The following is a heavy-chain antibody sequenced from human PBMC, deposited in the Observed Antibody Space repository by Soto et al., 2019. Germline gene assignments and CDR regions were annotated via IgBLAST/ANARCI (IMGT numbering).Heavy chain of an antibody. CDR1: GGSISSYY. D-gene: IGHD3-3*01. Sequence: SETLSLTCTVSGGSISSYYWSWIRQPPGKGLEWIGYIYYSGSTNYNPSLKSRVTISVDTSKNQFSLKLSSVTAADTAVYYCARETKDDFWSGYSNWFDPWGQGTLVTVSS. V-gene: IGHV4-59*01. CDR3: ARETKDDFWSGYSNWFDP. CDR2: IYYSGST. J-gene: IGHJ5*02.